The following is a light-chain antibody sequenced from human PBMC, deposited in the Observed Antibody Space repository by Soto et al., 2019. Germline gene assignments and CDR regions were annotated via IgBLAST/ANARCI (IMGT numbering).Light chain of an antibody. V-gene: IGLV2-14*01. CDR3: TSTTPVSLYG. CDR1: SSDVGNYNY. Sequence: QAALAQPASVSGSPGHSIPISCTGTSSDVGNYNYVSWYQQYPGRVPKLLIYMVSNRPSGVSNRFSGSKSGNTASLTISGIQAEDEADYFCTSTTPVSLYGFGTGTKVTVL. J-gene: IGLJ1*01. CDR2: MVS.